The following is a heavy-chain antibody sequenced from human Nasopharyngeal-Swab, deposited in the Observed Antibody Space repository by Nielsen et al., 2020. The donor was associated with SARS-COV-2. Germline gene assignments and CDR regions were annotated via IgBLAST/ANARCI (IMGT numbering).Heavy chain of an antibody. V-gene: IGHV5-51*01. D-gene: IGHD5-24*01. Sequence: GESLKISCKTSGYNFANYWIGWVRQKPGKGLEWMGMVYPGNSEIAYSPSFQGQITISADKSINTAYLQWSSLRASDTAMYFCARRAARDGYNYEVDPWGQGTLVTVSS. CDR2: VYPGNSEI. CDR3: ARRAARDGYNYEVDP. J-gene: IGHJ5*02. CDR1: GYNFANYW.